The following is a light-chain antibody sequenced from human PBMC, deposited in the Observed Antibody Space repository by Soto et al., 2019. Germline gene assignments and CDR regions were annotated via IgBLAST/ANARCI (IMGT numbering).Light chain of an antibody. CDR3: NSFTTSSTYV. J-gene: IGLJ1*01. V-gene: IGLV2-18*02. CDR2: EVN. Sequence: QSALTQAASVSGSPGQSITISCTGTSSDIGSYNRVSWYQQPPGTAPKLIIYEVNNRPSGVPDRFSGSKSGNTASLTISGLQAEDEADYYCNSFTTSSTYVFGPGTKVTVL. CDR1: SSDIGSYNR.